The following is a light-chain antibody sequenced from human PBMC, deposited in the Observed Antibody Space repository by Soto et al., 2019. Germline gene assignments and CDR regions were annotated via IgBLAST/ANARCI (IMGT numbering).Light chain of an antibody. CDR2: SGS. CDR1: QSLLHSNGYNY. Sequence: DIVMTQSPLSLPVTPGEPASISCRSSQSLLHSNGYNYLDWYLQKPGQSPQLLIYSGSIRASGVPDRFSGSGSGTDFTLKISRVEAEDVGAYYCMQGLQAPYTFGQGTKVEIK. V-gene: IGKV2-28*01. J-gene: IGKJ2*01. CDR3: MQGLQAPYT.